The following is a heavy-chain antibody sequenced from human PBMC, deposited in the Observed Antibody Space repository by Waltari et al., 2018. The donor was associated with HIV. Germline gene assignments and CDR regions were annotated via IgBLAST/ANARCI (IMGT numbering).Heavy chain of an antibody. J-gene: IGHJ4*02. Sequence: VRLVESGGGVIQPGGSLSPSCAASGFNFTSFGFPWVRQVPGKGIDWGDLQPYGGSDEYYLTAVEGRFTISKDNARGILTLQMNSLRPEDTALYFCAADVKARGLEPAFLDSWGQGTLVTVSS. D-gene: IGHD3-10*01. CDR2: QPYGGSDE. V-gene: IGHV3-30*02. CDR3: AADVKARGLEPAFLDS. CDR1: GFNFTSFG.